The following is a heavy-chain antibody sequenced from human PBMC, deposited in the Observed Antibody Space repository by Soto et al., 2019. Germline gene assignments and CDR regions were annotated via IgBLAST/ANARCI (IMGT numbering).Heavy chain of an antibody. CDR1: GFTFSSYA. CDR3: ARDPTP. J-gene: IGHJ5*02. Sequence: QVQLVESGGGVVQPGRSLRLSCAASGFTFSSYAMHWVRQAPGKGLEWVAVISYDGSNKYYADSVKGRFTISRDNSKNTLYLQMNSVRAEDTAVYYCARDPTPWGQGTLVTVSS. CDR2: ISYDGSNK. V-gene: IGHV3-30-3*01.